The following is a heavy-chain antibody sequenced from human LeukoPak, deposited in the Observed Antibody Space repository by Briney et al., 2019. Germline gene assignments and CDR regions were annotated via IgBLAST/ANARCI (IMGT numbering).Heavy chain of an antibody. Sequence: GGSLRPSCAASGFTFSTNYMSWVRQAPGKGLEWVSVIYSGGSPYYADSVKGRFTISRDNSKNTLYLQMNSLRAEDTAAYYCARDLNYYDSSGYGHWGQGTLVTVSS. CDR3: ARDLNYYDSSGYGH. CDR2: IYSGGSP. D-gene: IGHD3-22*01. CDR1: GFTFSTNY. J-gene: IGHJ4*02. V-gene: IGHV3-53*01.